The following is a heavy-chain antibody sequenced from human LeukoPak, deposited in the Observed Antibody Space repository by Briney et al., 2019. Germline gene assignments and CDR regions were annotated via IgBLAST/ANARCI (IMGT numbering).Heavy chain of an antibody. CDR2: IYTSGST. Sequence: SETLSLTCTVSGGSISSGSYYWSWIRQPAGKGLEWIGRIYTSGSTNYNPSLKSRVTISVDTSKNQFSLKLSSVTAADTAVYYCARSYYYDSSGPFDYWGQGTLVTVSS. D-gene: IGHD3-22*01. J-gene: IGHJ4*02. CDR3: ARSYYYDSSGPFDY. CDR1: GGSISSGSYY. V-gene: IGHV4-61*02.